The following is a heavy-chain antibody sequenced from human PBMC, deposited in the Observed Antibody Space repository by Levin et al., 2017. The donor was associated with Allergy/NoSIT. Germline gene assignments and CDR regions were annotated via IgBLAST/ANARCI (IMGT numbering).Heavy chain of an antibody. J-gene: IGHJ5*02. CDR2: IYYSGST. V-gene: IGHV4-59*01. D-gene: IGHD4-17*01. Sequence: SQTLSLTCTVSGGSISTYYWSWIRQPPGKGLEWLGNIYYSGSTNYNPSLKSRVTISVDTSKNHFSLKLSSVTAADTAVYFCARDDYGDYWFDPWGQGTLVTVSS. CDR1: GGSISTYY. CDR3: ARDDYGDYWFDP.